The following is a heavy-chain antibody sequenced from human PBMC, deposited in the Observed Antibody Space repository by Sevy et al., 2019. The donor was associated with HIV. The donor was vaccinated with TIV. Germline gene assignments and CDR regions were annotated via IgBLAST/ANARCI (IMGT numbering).Heavy chain of an antibody. V-gene: IGHV4-61*02. CDR1: GGSISSGSYY. CDR2: FYTSGNT. J-gene: IGHJ6*03. D-gene: IGHD3-9*01. CDR3: ARGLRDYDILTGFYYYYMDV. Sequence: SETLSLTCTVSGGSISSGSYYWSWIRQPAGKGLEWIGRFYTSGNTNYNPSLKSRVTISVDTSKNQFSLKLSSVTAADTAVYYCARGLRDYDILTGFYYYYMDVWGKGTTVTVSS.